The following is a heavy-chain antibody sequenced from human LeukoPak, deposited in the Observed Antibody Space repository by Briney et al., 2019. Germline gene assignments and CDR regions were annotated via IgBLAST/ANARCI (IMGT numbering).Heavy chain of an antibody. V-gene: IGHV1-69*05. CDR2: IIPIFGTA. J-gene: IGHJ5*02. Sequence: GSSVKVSCKASGGTFSSYAISWVRQAPGQGLEWMGGIIPIFGTANYAQKFQGRVTITTDESTSTAYMELSSLRSEDTAVYYCARWHILGNQGHWFDPWGQGTLVTVSS. D-gene: IGHD3-10*01. CDR1: GGTFSSYA. CDR3: ARWHILGNQGHWFDP.